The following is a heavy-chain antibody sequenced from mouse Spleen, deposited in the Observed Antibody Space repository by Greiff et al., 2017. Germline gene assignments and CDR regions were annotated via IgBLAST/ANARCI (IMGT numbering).Heavy chain of an antibody. V-gene: IGHV5-2*03. CDR1: EYEFPSHD. J-gene: IGHJ2*01. D-gene: IGHD2-4*01. Sequence: DVKLVESGGGLVQPGESLKLSCESNEYEFPSHDMSWVRKTPEKRLELVAAINSDGGSTYYPDTMERRFIISRDNTKKTLYLQMSSLRSEDTAMYYCASYDYDGDFDYWGQGTTLTVSS. CDR2: INSDGGST. CDR3: ASYDYDGDFDY.